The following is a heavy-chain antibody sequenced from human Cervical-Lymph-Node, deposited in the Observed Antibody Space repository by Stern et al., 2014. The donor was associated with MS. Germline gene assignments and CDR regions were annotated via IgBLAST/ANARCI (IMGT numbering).Heavy chain of an antibody. J-gene: IGHJ6*02. CDR2: IYPDDSDI. CDR1: GYTFTNNW. D-gene: IGHD1-1*01. Sequence: EVQLVQSGAEVKKPGESLKISCKGSGYTFTNNWIAWVRQMPGKGLEWMGIIYPDDSDIRYSPSLQGQVTISADTSLSTAYLPWSSLKAADSAVYYCARPPPRRKWDDPNYGMDVWGQGTTVTVSS. CDR3: ARPPPRRKWDDPNYGMDV. V-gene: IGHV5-51*03.